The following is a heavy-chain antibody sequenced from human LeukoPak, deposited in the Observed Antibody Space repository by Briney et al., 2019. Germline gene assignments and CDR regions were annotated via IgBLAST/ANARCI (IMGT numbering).Heavy chain of an antibody. CDR3: ARHGDIVATIGGWFDP. J-gene: IGHJ5*02. D-gene: IGHD5-12*01. CDR2: INHSGST. CDR1: GGSFSGYY. V-gene: IGHV4-34*01. Sequence: SETLSLTCAVYGGSFSGYYWSWIRQSPGKGLEWIGEINHSGSTNYNPSLKSRVTISVDTSKNQFSLKLSSVTAADTAVYYCARHGDIVATIGGWFDPWGQGTLVTVSS.